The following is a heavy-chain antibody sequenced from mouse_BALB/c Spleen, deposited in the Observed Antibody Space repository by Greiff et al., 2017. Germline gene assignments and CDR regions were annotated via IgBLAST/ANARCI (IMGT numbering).Heavy chain of an antibody. CDR2: INPSSGYT. CDR3: ARQGRSTMITTGFAY. J-gene: IGHJ3*01. CDR1: GYTFTSYT. V-gene: IGHV1-4*02. Sequence: VQLQQSAAELARPGASVKMSCKASGYTFTSYTMHWVKQRPGQGLEWIGYINPSSGYTEYNQKFKDKTTLTADKSSSTAYMQLSSLTSEDSAVYYCARQGRSTMITTGFAYWGQGTLVTVSA. D-gene: IGHD2-4*01.